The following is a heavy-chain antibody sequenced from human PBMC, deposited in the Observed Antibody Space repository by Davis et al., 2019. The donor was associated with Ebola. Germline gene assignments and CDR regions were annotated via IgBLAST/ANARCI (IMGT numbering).Heavy chain of an antibody. J-gene: IGHJ6*02. CDR1: GYIFSNYD. V-gene: IGHV1-3*01. CDR3: ARRSGGMDV. CDR2: INAGNGNT. Sequence: ASVKVSCKASGYIFSNYDINWVRQARGQGLEWMGWINAGNGNTKYSQKFQGRVTITRDTSASTAYMELSSLRSEDTAVYYCARRSGGMDVWGQGTTVTVSS. D-gene: IGHD1-1*01.